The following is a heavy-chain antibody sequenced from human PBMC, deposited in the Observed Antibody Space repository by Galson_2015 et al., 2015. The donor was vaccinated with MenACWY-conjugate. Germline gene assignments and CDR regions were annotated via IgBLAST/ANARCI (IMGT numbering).Heavy chain of an antibody. Sequence: SLRLSCAASGFSINAYWMTWVRQAPGKGLEWVANIKGDGSKENYVDSVKGRVTLSRDNAKNTLYLQMNSLRVEDTALYFCARDVSPRGENSNDWYDALDVWGQGTMVTVSS. V-gene: IGHV3-7*03. CDR1: GFSINAYW. D-gene: IGHD6-19*01. J-gene: IGHJ3*01. CDR2: IKGDGSKE. CDR3: ARDVSPRGENSNDWYDALDV.